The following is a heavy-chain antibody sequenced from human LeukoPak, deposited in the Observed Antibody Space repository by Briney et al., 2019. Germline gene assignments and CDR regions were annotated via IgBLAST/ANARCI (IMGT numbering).Heavy chain of an antibody. J-gene: IGHJ6*02. Sequence: PGGSLRLSCAASGFTFSDYYMSWIRQAPGKGLEWVSYISSSGSTIYYADSVKGRFTISRDNAKNPLYLQMNSLRAEDTAVYYCARDWEPYYDSSGSGMDVWGQGTTVTVSS. CDR3: ARDWEPYYDSSGSGMDV. CDR1: GFTFSDYY. V-gene: IGHV3-11*01. CDR2: ISSSGSTI. D-gene: IGHD3-22*01.